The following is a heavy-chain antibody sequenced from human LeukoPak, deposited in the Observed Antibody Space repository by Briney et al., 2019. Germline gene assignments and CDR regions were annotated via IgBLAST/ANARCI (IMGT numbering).Heavy chain of an antibody. CDR2: TTHSGST. CDR1: GYTMNSGYY. CDR3: ARDLESDDY. V-gene: IGHV4-38-2*02. Sequence: PSETLSLTCNVSGYTMNSGYYWSWIRQSPGNGLEWIGETTHSGSTDYNPSLKSRVSVSVDTSKNQFSLKLSSVTAADTAVYYCARDLESDDYWGQGTLVTVSS. J-gene: IGHJ4*02.